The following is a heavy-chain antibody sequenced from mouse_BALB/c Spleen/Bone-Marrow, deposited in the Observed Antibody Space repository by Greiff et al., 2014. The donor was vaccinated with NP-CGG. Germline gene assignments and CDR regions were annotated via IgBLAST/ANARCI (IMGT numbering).Heavy chain of an antibody. J-gene: IGHJ4*01. Sequence: VKVVESGPGLVAPSQSLFITCTVSGFSLTNYGVHWVRQPPGKGLEWLGVIWADGSTNYNSALMSRLSISKDNSKSQVFFKMNSLQTDDTAMYYCARITTATGAMDYWGQGTAVTVSS. CDR1: GFSLTNYG. V-gene: IGHV2-9*02. CDR3: ARITTATGAMDY. CDR2: IWADGST. D-gene: IGHD1-2*01.